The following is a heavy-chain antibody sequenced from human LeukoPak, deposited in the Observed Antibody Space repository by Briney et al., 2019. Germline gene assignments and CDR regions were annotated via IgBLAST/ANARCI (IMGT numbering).Heavy chain of an antibody. D-gene: IGHD1-7*01. V-gene: IGHV3-7*01. CDR1: GFTVSSNY. Sequence: GGSLRLSCAASGFTVSSNYMSWVRQAPGKGLEWVANIKQDGSEKYYVDSVKGRFTISRDNAKNSLYLQMNSLRAEDTAVYYCARGIWNYVAGYWGQGTLVTVSS. CDR2: IKQDGSEK. CDR3: ARGIWNYVAGY. J-gene: IGHJ4*02.